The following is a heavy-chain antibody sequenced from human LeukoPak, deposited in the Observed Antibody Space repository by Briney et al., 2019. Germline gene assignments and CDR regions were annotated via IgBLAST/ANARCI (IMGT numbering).Heavy chain of an antibody. CDR2: INPNSGDT. J-gene: IGHJ3*02. CDR1: GYIFTGYY. D-gene: IGHD3-22*01. Sequence: GASVKVSCKASGYIFTGYYMHWVRQAPGQGLEWMGWINPNSGDTNYAQKFQGRVTMTRDTSISTAYMELSRLRSDDTAVYYCASRYYYDSSGPIAFDIWGQGTMVAVSS. V-gene: IGHV1-2*02. CDR3: ASRYYYDSSGPIAFDI.